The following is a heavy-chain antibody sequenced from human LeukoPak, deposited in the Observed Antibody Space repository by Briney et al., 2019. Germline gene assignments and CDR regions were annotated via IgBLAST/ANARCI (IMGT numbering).Heavy chain of an antibody. CDR1: GGSFSGYY. J-gene: IGHJ4*02. Sequence: SETLSLTCAVYGGSFSGYYWSWIRKPPGKGLEWIGEINHSGSTNYNPSLKSRVTISVDTSKNQFSLKLSSVTAADTAVYYCARGIAVAVADYWGQGTLVTVSS. CDR2: INHSGST. CDR3: ARGIAVAVADY. D-gene: IGHD6-19*01. V-gene: IGHV4-34*01.